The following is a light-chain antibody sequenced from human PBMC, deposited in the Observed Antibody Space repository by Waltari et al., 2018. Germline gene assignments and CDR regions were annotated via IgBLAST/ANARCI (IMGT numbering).Light chain of an antibody. CDR3: KKYSNSPLT. Sequence: IIFTQSPATLSLSPGERATLSCRASQSVGNYLAWYQQKPGQAPRLLIYGASNRATGTPDRFSGSGSGTYFTLTINSLEPEDFAVYYCKKYSNSPLTFGGGTKVEIK. V-gene: IGKV3-20*01. CDR2: GAS. J-gene: IGKJ4*01. CDR1: QSVGNY.